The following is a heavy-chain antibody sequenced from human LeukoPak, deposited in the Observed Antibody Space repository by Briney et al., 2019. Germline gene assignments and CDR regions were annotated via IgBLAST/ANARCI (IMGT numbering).Heavy chain of an antibody. CDR2: LKEDVSAR. V-gene: IGHV3-7*01. D-gene: IGHD3-10*01. CDR3: ARGPTYGSRSDFLES. J-gene: IGHJ4*02. CDR1: GFSISSHW. Sequence: PGGSLRLSCVASGFSISSHWMSWVRQAPGKGLEWVASLKEDVSARNLVDSVKGRFTISTDNAKSSLYLQMNSLRVEDTAVYYCARGPTYGSRSDFLESWGLGTLVTVSS.